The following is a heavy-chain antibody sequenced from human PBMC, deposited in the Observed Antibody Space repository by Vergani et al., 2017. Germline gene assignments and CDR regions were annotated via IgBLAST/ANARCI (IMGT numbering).Heavy chain of an antibody. CDR2: IRSKANSYAT. J-gene: IGHJ4*02. D-gene: IGHD6-13*01. CDR3: ASDKIAAAGDY. V-gene: IGHV3-73*01. Sequence: EVQLLESGGGLVQPGGSLKLSCAASGFTFSGSAMHWVRQASGKGLEWVGRIRSKANSYATAYAASVKGRFTISRDNSKNTLYLQMNSLRAEDTAVYYCASDKIAAAGDYWGQGTLVTVSS. CDR1: GFTFSGSA.